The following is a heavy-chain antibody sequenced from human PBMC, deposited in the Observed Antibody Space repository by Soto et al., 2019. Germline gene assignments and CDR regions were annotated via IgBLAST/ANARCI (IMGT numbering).Heavy chain of an antibody. V-gene: IGHV4-34*01. CDR1: GGSFSGYY. J-gene: IGHJ5*02. D-gene: IGHD2-15*01. CDR3: ARGGGYCSGGSCYGPRGWFDP. Sequence: SETLSLTCAVYGGSFSGYYWSWIRQPPGKGLEWIGEINHSGSTNYNPSLKSRVTISVGTSKNQFSLKLSSVTAADTAVYYCARGGGYCSGGSCYGPRGWFDPWGQGTLVTVSS. CDR2: INHSGST.